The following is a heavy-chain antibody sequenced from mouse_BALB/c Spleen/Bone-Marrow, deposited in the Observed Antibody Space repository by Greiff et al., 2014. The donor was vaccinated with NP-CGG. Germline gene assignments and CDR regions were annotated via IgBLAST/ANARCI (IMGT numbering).Heavy chain of an antibody. CDR3: SRDYRYDSGLSY. J-gene: IGHJ3*01. CDR1: GYSITSDYA. CDR2: ISYSGFT. D-gene: IGHD2-14*01. Sequence: VQLKQSGPGLVKPSQSLSLTCTVTGYSITSDYAWNWIRQFPGNKLEWMGYISYSGFTSYNPSLKSQVSITRDTSKNQFFLQLNSVTTEDTATYFCSRDYRYDSGLSYWGQGTLVTVSA. V-gene: IGHV3-2*02.